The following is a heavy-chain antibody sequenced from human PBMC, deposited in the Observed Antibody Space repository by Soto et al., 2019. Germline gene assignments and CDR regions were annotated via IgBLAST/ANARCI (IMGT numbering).Heavy chain of an antibody. CDR3: ARDSPHDYGDYVYDY. D-gene: IGHD4-17*01. CDR1: GFTFSSYA. Sequence: GGSLRLSCAASGFTFSSYAMSWVRQAPGKGLEWVAVISYDGSNKYYADSVKGRFTISRDNSASTAYMELSSLRSEDTAVYYCARDSPHDYGDYVYDYWGQGTLVTVSS. V-gene: IGHV3-30-3*01. J-gene: IGHJ4*02. CDR2: ISYDGSNK.